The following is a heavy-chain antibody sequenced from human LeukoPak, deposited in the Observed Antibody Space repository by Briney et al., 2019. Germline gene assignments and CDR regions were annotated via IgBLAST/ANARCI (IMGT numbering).Heavy chain of an antibody. V-gene: IGHV3-21*04. J-gene: IGHJ4*01. CDR1: EFTFSSYS. Sequence: GSLRLSCAASEFTFSSYSLNWVRQAPGKGLEWVSSISTSSSYIYYADSVKGRFTISRDNSKNTLYLQMNNLRAEDTAVYYCANVKANPRPLDYWGQGTLVTVSS. CDR2: ISTSSSYI. CDR3: ANVKANPRPLDY.